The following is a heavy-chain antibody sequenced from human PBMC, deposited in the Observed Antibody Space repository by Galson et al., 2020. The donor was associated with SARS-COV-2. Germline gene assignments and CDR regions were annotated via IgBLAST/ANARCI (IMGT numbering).Heavy chain of an antibody. CDR2: IWSDGNNK. V-gene: IGHV3-33*01. J-gene: IGHJ4*02. D-gene: IGHD5-12*01. CDR1: RFTFSTYA. CDR3: TTSIIVAGTLDY. Sequence: GGSLRLSCAASRFTFSTYAMHWVRQAPGKGLEWVAVIWSDGNNKYYADSVKGRFTISRDNSKNTVNLQMNSLRAEDTAVYYCTTSIIVAGTLDYWGQGTLVSVSS.